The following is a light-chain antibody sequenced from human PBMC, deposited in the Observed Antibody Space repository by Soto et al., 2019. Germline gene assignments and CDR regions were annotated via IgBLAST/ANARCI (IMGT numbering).Light chain of an antibody. CDR2: DVS. Sequence: QSALTQPASVSGSPGQSIAISCTGTSSDVGGYNYVSWYQQHPGKAPTVMIYDVSNRPSGVSNRFSGSKSGNTASLNISGLQADDEADYYCSSYTSSSTYVFGTGTKLTVL. J-gene: IGLJ1*01. CDR3: SSYTSSSTYV. CDR1: SSDVGGYNY. V-gene: IGLV2-14*01.